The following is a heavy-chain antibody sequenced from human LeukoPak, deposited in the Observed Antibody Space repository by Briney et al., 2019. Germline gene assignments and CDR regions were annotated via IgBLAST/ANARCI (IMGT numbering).Heavy chain of an antibody. CDR2: INPNSGGT. CDR3: ARRAAAGIYFDY. D-gene: IGHD6-13*01. J-gene: IGHJ4*02. CDR1: GYTFTGYY. Sequence: ASVKVSCKASGYTFTGYYMHWVRQAPGQGVEWMGWINPNSGGTNYAQKFQGRVTMTRDTSISTAYMELSRLRSDDTAVYYCARRAAAGIYFDYWGQGTLVTVSS. V-gene: IGHV1-2*02.